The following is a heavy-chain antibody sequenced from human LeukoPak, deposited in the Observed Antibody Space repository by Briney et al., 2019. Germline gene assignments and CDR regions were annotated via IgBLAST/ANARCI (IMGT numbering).Heavy chain of an antibody. CDR2: ISGSGGSA. J-gene: IGHJ4*02. CDR3: AKDLQRPSSPTDDY. Sequence: PGGTLRLSCAAYGFTFSSYGMSWVRKAPGKGLEWVSAISGSGGSAYYADSVKGRFTISRDNSKNTLYLQMNSLRAEDTAVYYCAKDLQRPSSPTDDYWGQGTLVTVSS. CDR1: GFTFSSYG. V-gene: IGHV3-23*01.